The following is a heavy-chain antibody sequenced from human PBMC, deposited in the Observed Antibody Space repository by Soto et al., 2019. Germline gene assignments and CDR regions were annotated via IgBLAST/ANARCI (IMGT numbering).Heavy chain of an antibody. J-gene: IGHJ4*02. CDR1: GYTFTDYY. D-gene: IGHD1-1*01. Sequence: ASVKVSCKASGYTFTDYYLHWVRQSPGQGLEWMGWIHPNSGVTQFPQKFQGRVIMTRATSISTAYMELTRLTSDDTAMYYCASARLTTLELATTYWAQGTLVTVSS. CDR3: ASARLTTLELATTY. V-gene: IGHV1-2*02. CDR2: IHPNSGVT.